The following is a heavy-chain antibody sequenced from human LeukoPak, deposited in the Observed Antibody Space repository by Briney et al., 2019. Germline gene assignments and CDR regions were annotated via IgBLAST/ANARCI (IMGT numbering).Heavy chain of an antibody. Sequence: PSETLSLTGTVSGGSISSGDYYWSWIRQPPGKGLEWIGYIYYSGSTYYNPSLKRRVTISVDTSKNQFSLKLSSVTAADTAVYYCARGPFWSGFEYFQHWGQGTLVTVSS. CDR3: ARGPFWSGFEYFQH. D-gene: IGHD3-3*01. J-gene: IGHJ1*01. V-gene: IGHV4-30-4*08. CDR1: GGSISSGDYY. CDR2: IYYSGST.